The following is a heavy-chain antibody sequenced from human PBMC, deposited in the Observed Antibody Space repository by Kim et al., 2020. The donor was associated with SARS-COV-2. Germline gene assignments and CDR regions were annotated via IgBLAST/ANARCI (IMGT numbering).Heavy chain of an antibody. CDR1: GYSFTSYW. CDR2: IDPSDSYT. D-gene: IGHD3-10*01. Sequence: GESLKISCKGSGYSFTSYWISWVRQMPGKGLEWMGRIDPSDSYTNYSPSFQGHVTISADKSISTAYLQWSSLKASDTAMYYCARRSGYYALGSYPVVYGMDVWGQGTTVTVSS. V-gene: IGHV5-10-1*01. J-gene: IGHJ6*02. CDR3: ARRSGYYALGSYPVVYGMDV.